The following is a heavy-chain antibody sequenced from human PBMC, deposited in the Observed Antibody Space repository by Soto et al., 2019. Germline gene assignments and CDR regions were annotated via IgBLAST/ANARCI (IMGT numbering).Heavy chain of an antibody. CDR1: GFTVSSNY. J-gene: IGHJ4*02. D-gene: IGHD6-19*01. Sequence: GGSLRLSCAASGFTVSSNYMSWVRQAPGKGLEWVSVIYSGGSTYYADSVKGRFTISRHNSKNTLYLQMNSLRAEDTAVYYCARAGSGWHRGAFDYWGQGTLVTVSS. V-gene: IGHV3-53*04. CDR3: ARAGSGWHRGAFDY. CDR2: IYSGGST.